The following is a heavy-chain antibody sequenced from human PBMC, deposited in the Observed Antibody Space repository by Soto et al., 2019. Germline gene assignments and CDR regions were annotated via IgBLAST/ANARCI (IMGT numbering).Heavy chain of an antibody. CDR1: GFTFSSYA. CDR3: AKDRYDILTGYDYYYYMDV. D-gene: IGHD3-9*01. V-gene: IGHV3-23*01. J-gene: IGHJ6*03. Sequence: VGSLRLSCAASGFTFSSYAMSWVRQAPGKGLEWVSAISGSGGSTYYADSVKGRFTISRDNSKNTLYLQMNSLRAEDTAVYYCAKDRYDILTGYDYYYYMDVWGKGTTVTVS. CDR2: ISGSGGST.